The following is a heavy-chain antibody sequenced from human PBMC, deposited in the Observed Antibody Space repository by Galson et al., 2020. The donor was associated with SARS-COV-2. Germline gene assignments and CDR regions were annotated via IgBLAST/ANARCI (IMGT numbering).Heavy chain of an antibody. J-gene: IGHJ5*02. V-gene: IGHV4-30-4*08. Sequence: SETLSLTCTVSGGSISSGDYYWSWIRQPPGKGLEWIGYIYYSGSTYYNPSLKSRVTISVDTSKNQFSLKLSSVTAADTAVYYCARSSGSYYNWFDPWGQGTLVTVSS. CDR2: IYYSGST. D-gene: IGHD1-26*01. CDR3: ARSSGSYYNWFDP. CDR1: GGSISSGDYY.